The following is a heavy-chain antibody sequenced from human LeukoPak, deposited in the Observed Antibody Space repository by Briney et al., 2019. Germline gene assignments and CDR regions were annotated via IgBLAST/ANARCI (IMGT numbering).Heavy chain of an antibody. V-gene: IGHV3-23*01. Sequence: GGSLRLSCAASGFTFSSYAMSWVRQVPGKGLEWVSAISGSGGSTYYADSVKGRFTISRDNSKNTLYLQMNSLRAEDTAVYYCASRGYSYGPLRLFDYWGQGTLVTVSS. CDR1: GFTFSSYA. J-gene: IGHJ4*02. D-gene: IGHD5-18*01. CDR2: ISGSGGST. CDR3: ASRGYSYGPLRLFDY.